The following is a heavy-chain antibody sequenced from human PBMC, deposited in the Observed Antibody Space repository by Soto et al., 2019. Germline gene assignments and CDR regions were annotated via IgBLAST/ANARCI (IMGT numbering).Heavy chain of an antibody. D-gene: IGHD3-3*01. CDR3: AKISDYDFWSGPDYYYYGMDV. CDR2: ISGSGGRT. J-gene: IGHJ6*02. V-gene: IGHV3-23*01. CDR1: GFTFSSYA. Sequence: GGSLRLSCAASGFTFSSYAMSWVRQAPGKGLEWVSAISGSGGRTYYADSVKGRFTISRDNSKNTLYLQMNSLRAEDTAVYYCAKISDYDFWSGPDYYYYGMDVWGQGTTVTVSS.